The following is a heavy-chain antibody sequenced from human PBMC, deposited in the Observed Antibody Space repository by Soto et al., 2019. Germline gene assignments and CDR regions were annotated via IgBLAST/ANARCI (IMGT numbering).Heavy chain of an antibody. J-gene: IGHJ5*02. V-gene: IGHV4-34*02. CDR3: SRGRDPHDGGRT. Sequence: QVQLQQWGAGLLKPSETLSLTCAVDSGSFSTYYCSWTRQPPGKGLEWIGEIHPSGDTDYNPPLSKRATISPDTSKNQFSLKLTSVTAADPAVYFCSRGRDPHDGGRTWGQGTLVTVSP. CDR1: SGSFSTYY. D-gene: IGHD1-1*01. CDR2: IHPSGDT.